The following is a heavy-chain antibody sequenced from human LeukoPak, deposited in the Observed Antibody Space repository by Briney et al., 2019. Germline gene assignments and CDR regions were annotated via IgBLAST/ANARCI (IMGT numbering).Heavy chain of an antibody. D-gene: IGHD2-15*01. CDR2: ISGSGGST. CDR3: ASQHETVIAAAFDV. CDR1: GFTFSSYA. J-gene: IGHJ6*02. V-gene: IGHV3-23*01. Sequence: TGGSLRLSCAASGFTFSSYAMSWVRQAPGKGLEWVSAISGSGGSTYYADSVKGRFTISRDNSKNTLYLEMNSLKTEDTGVYYCASQHETVIAAAFDVWGQGTTVTVSS.